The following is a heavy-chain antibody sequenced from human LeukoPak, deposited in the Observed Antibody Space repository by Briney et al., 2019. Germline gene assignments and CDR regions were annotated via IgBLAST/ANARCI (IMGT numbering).Heavy chain of an antibody. Sequence: GRSLRLSCAASGFTFDNYAMHWVRQAPGKGLEWVSGISWNSGSIGYADSVKGRFTISRDNAKNSLYLQMNSLRAVDTALYYCAKDNGYYDSSGYDYWGQGTLVTVSS. CDR2: ISWNSGSI. D-gene: IGHD3-22*01. J-gene: IGHJ4*02. V-gene: IGHV3-9*01. CDR3: AKDNGYYDSSGYDY. CDR1: GFTFDNYA.